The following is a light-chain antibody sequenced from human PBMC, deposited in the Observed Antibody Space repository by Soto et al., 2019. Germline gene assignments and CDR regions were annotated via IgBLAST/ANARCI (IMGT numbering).Light chain of an antibody. CDR3: GTWDGSLSAGV. V-gene: IGLV1-51*01. J-gene: IGLJ2*01. Sequence: QPVLTQPPSVSAAPGQTVTISCAGSSSNIASNGVAWYQKFPGTAPKLLIYDNNQRPSGIPDRFSGSKSGTSATLGITGLQTGDEADYYCGTWDGSLSAGVFGGGTKLTVL. CDR1: SSNIASNG. CDR2: DNN.